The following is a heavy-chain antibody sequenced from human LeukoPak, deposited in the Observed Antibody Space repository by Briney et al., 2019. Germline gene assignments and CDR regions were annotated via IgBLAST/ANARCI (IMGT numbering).Heavy chain of an antibody. CDR2: ISYDGSKK. CDR3: ARGGGTSPRVVAFDI. V-gene: IGHV3-30*03. Sequence: GGSLRLSCAASGFTFSSYSMHWVRQAPGKGLEWVALISYDGSKKYVESVKGRFTISRDNSKNTLYLQMNSLRPEDTAVYYCARGGGTSPRVVAFDIWGQGTMVTVSS. CDR1: GFTFSSYS. D-gene: IGHD4-23*01. J-gene: IGHJ3*02.